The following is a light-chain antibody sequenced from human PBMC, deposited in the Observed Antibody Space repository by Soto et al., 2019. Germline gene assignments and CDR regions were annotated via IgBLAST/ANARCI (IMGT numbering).Light chain of an antibody. Sequence: EVVLTQSPGTLSLSPGERATLSCRASQNVSNNYLAWFQQRPGQAPRLLIYGASSRATGTPDTCSGSGSGTDFTLTISRLEPEDFAVYYCQQYGSSPWTFGQGTKVDIK. V-gene: IGKV3-20*01. CDR1: QNVSNNY. J-gene: IGKJ1*01. CDR3: QQYGSSPWT. CDR2: GAS.